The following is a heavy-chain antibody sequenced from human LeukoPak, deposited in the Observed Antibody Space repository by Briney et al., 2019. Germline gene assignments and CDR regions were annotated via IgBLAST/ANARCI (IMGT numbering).Heavy chain of an antibody. CDR3: ARPYSSGWFHGPGYAFDI. CDR2: IYHSGST. D-gene: IGHD6-19*01. J-gene: IGHJ3*02. CDR1: GGSISSSNW. V-gene: IGHV4-4*02. Sequence: SGTLSLTCAVSGGSISSSNWWSWVRQPPGKGLEWIGEIYHSGSTNYNPSLKSRVTISVDTSKNQFSLKLSSVTAADTAVYYCARPYSSGWFHGPGYAFDIWGQGTMVTVSS.